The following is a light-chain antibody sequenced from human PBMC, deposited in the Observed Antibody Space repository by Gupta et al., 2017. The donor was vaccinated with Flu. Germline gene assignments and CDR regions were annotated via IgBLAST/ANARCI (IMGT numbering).Light chain of an antibody. CDR2: GAS. V-gene: IGKV3-20*01. Sequence: GSLSWAPWERVSRSRRARQMVSRRYLDWYQQKPAQAPRLIIYGASSRDSGIPDRFSGSGFGTEFTLTISRQDHEDFAVYYCQHYGSSPRSLGQRTQVEIK. CDR3: QHYGSSPRS. J-gene: IGKJ1*01. CDR1: QMVSRRY.